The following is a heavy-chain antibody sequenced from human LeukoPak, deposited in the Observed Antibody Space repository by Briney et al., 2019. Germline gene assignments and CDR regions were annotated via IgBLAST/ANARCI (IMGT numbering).Heavy chain of an antibody. CDR3: AKERRAYDPWYFDL. D-gene: IGHD5-12*01. CDR1: GFTFNNYA. Sequence: GGSLRLSCVASGFTFNNYAMSWVRQALGQGLEWVSAISSGGSTSYADSAKGRFTISRDNSQDTLSLQMNSLRVEDTAVYYCAKERRAYDPWYFDLWGRGTLVTVSS. J-gene: IGHJ2*01. V-gene: IGHV3-23*01. CDR2: ISSGGST.